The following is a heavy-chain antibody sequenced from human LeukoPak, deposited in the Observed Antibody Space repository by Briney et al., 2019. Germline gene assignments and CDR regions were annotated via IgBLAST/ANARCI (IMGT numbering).Heavy chain of an antibody. Sequence: GGSLRLSCAASGFTFSSYAMSWVRQAPGKGLEWVSAISGSGGSTYYADSVKGRFTISRDNSKNTLYLQMNSLGAEDTAVYYCAKRSPWTSVVTPGYYFDFWGQGTLVTVSS. CDR1: GFTFSSYA. CDR2: ISGSGGST. CDR3: AKRSPWTSVVTPGYYFDF. J-gene: IGHJ4*02. V-gene: IGHV3-23*01. D-gene: IGHD4-23*01.